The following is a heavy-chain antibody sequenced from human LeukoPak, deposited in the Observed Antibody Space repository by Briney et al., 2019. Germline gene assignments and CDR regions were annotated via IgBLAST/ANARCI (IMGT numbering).Heavy chain of an antibody. J-gene: IGHJ6*03. CDR2: IYTSGST. Sequence: PSETLSLTCTVSGGSIGSYYWSWIRQPAGKGLEWIGRIYTSGSTNYNPSLKSRVTMSVDTSKNQFSLKLSSVTAADTAVYYCATSSSLVRGVSYDYYYYMDVWGKGTTVTVSS. CDR3: ATSSSLVRGVSYDYYYYMDV. V-gene: IGHV4-4*07. CDR1: GGSIGSYY. D-gene: IGHD3-10*01.